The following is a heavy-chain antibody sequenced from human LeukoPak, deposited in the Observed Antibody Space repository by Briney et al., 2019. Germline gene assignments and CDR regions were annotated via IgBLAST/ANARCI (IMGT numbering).Heavy chain of an antibody. V-gene: IGHV4-59*01. CDR2: IYYSGST. Sequence: SETLSLTCTVSGGSISSYYWSWIRQPPGKGLEWIGYIYYSGSTNYNASLKSRVTISVDTSKNQFSLKLSSVTAADTAVYYCARAGGLVVAGTFDPWGQGTLVTVSS. J-gene: IGHJ5*02. D-gene: IGHD6-19*01. CDR1: GGSISSYY. CDR3: ARAGGLVVAGTFDP.